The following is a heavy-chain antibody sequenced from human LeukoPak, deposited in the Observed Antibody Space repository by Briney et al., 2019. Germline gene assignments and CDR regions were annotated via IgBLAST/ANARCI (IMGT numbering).Heavy chain of an antibody. J-gene: IGHJ6*03. CDR1: GYTFTSYA. CDR3: ARVGLPTYYYYMDV. D-gene: IGHD3-16*01. Sequence: ASVKVSCKASGYTFTSYAMNWVRQAPGQGLEWIGWININTGNPTYAQGFTGRFVFSLDTSVSTAYLQISSLKAEDTAMYYCARVGLPTYYYYMDVWGKGTTVTVSS. V-gene: IGHV7-4-1*02. CDR2: ININTGNP.